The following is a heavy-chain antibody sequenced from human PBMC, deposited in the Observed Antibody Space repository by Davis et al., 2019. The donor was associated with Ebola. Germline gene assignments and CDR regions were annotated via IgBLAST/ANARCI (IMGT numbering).Heavy chain of an antibody. J-gene: IGHJ6*04. CDR2: ITIYNGIR. V-gene: IGHV1-18*01. CDR1: GYTFSNYA. Sequence: ASVKVSCKASGYTFSNYAISWVRQAPGQGLEWMGWITIYNGIRNYAQKFQGRVTMTTDTSTSTAYMELRSLRSDDTAVYYCARGPMASIHPSFYYYGLDVWGKGTTVTVSS. D-gene: IGHD5-18*01. CDR3: ARGPMASIHPSFYYYGLDV.